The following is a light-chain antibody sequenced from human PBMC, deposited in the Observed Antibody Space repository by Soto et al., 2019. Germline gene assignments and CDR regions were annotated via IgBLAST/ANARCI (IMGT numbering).Light chain of an antibody. Sequence: DIQMTQSPSTLSASVGDRVTISCRASQSIQTWLAWYQQKPGKAPNLLIFDASDLASGVSSRFSGSGSGAEFTLTISSLQADDFATYYCQHYASYPYTFGRGTRLEIK. CDR3: QHYASYPYT. V-gene: IGKV1-5*01. CDR2: DAS. J-gene: IGKJ2*01. CDR1: QSIQTW.